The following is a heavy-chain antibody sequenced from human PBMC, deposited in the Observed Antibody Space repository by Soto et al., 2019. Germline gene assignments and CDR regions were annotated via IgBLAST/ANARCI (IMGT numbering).Heavy chain of an antibody. J-gene: IGHJ4*02. D-gene: IGHD2-2*01. Sequence: QVQLQESGPGLVKPSETLSLTCTVSGGSITSYYWNWIRQPPGKGLEWIGYIYHTGSTNYNPSLKSRVTMSVDTSKNQFSLKLSSVSAADTAVYYCSRFYCSSTSCYVGYCGQGTLVTVSS. V-gene: IGHV4-59*01. CDR3: SRFYCSSTSCYVGY. CDR1: GGSITSYY. CDR2: IYHTGST.